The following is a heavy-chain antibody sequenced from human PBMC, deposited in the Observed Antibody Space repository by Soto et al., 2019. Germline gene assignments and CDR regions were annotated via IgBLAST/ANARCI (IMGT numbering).Heavy chain of an antibody. Sequence: GAPVKVSYKASGFTFNSSAVQWVRQARGQRLEGIGWIVVGSGNTNYAQKFQERVTITRDMSTSTAYMELNSLRSEDTAVYYCAAAGTGNYYGMDVWGQGTTVTVSS. CDR3: AAAGTGNYYGMDV. V-gene: IGHV1-58*01. CDR1: GFTFNSSA. CDR2: IVVGSGNT. J-gene: IGHJ6*02. D-gene: IGHD3-10*01.